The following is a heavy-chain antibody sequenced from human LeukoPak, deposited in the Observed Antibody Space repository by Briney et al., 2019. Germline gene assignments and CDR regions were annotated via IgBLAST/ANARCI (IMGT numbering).Heavy chain of an antibody. CDR1: GGTFISYA. CDR2: IIPIFGTA. V-gene: IGHV1-69*05. J-gene: IGHJ3*02. Sequence: SVKVSCKASGGTFISYAISCVRQAPGQGLEWMGGIIPIFGTANYAQKFQGRVTITTDESTSTAYMELSSLRSEDTAVYYCARVETGDDAFDIWGQGTMVTVSS. CDR3: ARVETGDDAFDI. D-gene: IGHD7-27*01.